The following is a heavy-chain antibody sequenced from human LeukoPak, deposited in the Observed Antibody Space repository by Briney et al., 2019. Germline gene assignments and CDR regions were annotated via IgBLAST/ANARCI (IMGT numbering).Heavy chain of an antibody. CDR3: ARDLDFYATDY. CDR1: GFSLSIYW. V-gene: IGHV3-7*01. J-gene: IGHJ4*02. Sequence: GGSLRLSCAASGFSLSIYWMSWVRQAPGKGLEWVANIGKDGTGNHYVDSVKGRFTISRDNAKNSLYLEMNSLSADDTAVYYCARDLDFYATDYWGQGTLVTVSS. CDR2: IGKDGTGN. D-gene: IGHD2/OR15-2a*01.